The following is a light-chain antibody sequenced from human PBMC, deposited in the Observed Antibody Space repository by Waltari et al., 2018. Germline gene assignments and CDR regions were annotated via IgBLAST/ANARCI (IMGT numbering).Light chain of an antibody. CDR3: QKYVSLPAT. J-gene: IGKJ1*01. CDR1: DSVSIY. Sequence: ETVLTQCTCTLSLSPGERATLSCKASDSVSIYLAWYQQKPGQAPRLLIYHASRRDTGIPDRFSGSGSGTDFSLTISSLEPEDFAVYYCQKYVSLPATFGQGTQVEI. V-gene: IGKV3-20*01. CDR2: HAS.